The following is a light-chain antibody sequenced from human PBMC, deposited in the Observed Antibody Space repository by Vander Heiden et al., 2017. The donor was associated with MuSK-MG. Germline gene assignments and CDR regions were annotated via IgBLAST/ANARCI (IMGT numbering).Light chain of an antibody. CDR2: YKSDSDK. V-gene: IGLV5-45*02. CDR1: SGINVGTYR. J-gene: IGLJ3*02. Sequence: QAVLTQPSSLSASPGASASLACTLRSGINVGTYRIYWYQQKPGSPPQYLLRYKSDSDKQQGSGVPSRFSGSKDASANAGILLMSGLQSEDEADYYCMIWHSSAWVFGGGTKLTVL. CDR3: MIWHSSAWV.